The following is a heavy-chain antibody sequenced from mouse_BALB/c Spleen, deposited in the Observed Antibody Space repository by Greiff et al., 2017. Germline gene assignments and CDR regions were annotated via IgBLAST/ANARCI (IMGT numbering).Heavy chain of an antibody. Sequence: DVKLVESGGGLVKPGGSLKLSCAASGFTFSSYAMSWVRQSPEKRLEWVAEISSGGSYTYYPDTVTGRFTISRDNAKNTLYLEMSSLRSEDTAMYYCANYDYDVGFAYWGQGTLVTVSA. CDR3: ANYDYDVGFAY. D-gene: IGHD2-4*01. V-gene: IGHV5-9-4*01. J-gene: IGHJ3*01. CDR1: GFTFSSYA. CDR2: ISSGGSYT.